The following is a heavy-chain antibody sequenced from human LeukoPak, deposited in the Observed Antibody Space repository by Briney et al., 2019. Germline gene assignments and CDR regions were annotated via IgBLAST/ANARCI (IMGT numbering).Heavy chain of an antibody. CDR1: GDSIRSYY. Sequence: SETLSLTCTVSGDSIRSYYWSWLRQPPGKGLEWIGYIYYSGSTNYNPSLKSRVTISVDTSKNQFSLKLSSVTAADTAVYYCAREGLYGDYVWSLDYWGQGTLVTVSS. V-gene: IGHV4-59*01. CDR3: AREGLYGDYVWSLDY. D-gene: IGHD4-17*01. J-gene: IGHJ4*02. CDR2: IYYSGST.